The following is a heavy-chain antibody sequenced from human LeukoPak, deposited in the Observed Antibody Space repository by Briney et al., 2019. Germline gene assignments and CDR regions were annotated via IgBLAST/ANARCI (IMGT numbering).Heavy chain of an antibody. CDR3: ARGPPCSSTSCYVTGAFDF. CDR1: GFSFSINS. J-gene: IGHJ3*01. V-gene: IGHV3-21*01. CDR2: VSSSSTSI. Sequence: GGSLRLSCAASGFSFSINSMNWVRQAPGKGLEWVSSVSSSSTSIYYADSLKGRFTISRDNAKNSLFLQVNSLRDEDTAVYYCARGPPCSSTSCYVTGAFDFWGQGTMVTVSS. D-gene: IGHD2-2*01.